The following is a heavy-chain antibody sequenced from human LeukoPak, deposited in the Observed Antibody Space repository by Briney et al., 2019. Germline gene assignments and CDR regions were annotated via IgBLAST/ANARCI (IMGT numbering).Heavy chain of an antibody. CDR2: ISYDGSNK. D-gene: IGHD6-13*01. Sequence: GRSLRLSCAASGFTFSSYGMHWVRQAPGKGLEGVAVISYDGSNKYYADSVKGRFTISRDNSKNTLFLQMNSLRAEDTAGYYCAKGGEVSSWYKRLNLYFDYWGQGTLVTVSS. CDR1: GFTFSSYG. V-gene: IGHV3-30*18. CDR3: AKGGEVSSWYKRLNLYFDY. J-gene: IGHJ4*02.